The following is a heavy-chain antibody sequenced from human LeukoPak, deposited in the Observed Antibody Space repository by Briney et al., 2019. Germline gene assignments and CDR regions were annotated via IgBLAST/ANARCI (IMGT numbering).Heavy chain of an antibody. CDR3: ARGGRDSRTFDY. CDR1: GGSISSGSYY. V-gene: IGHV4-61*02. CDR2: IYTSGST. J-gene: IGHJ4*02. Sequence: PSETLSLTCTVSGGSISSGSYYWRWIRQPAGTGLEWIGRIYTSGSTNYNPSVKSRVTISVDTSKNQFSLKLSSVTAADTAVYYCARGGRDSRTFDYWGQGTLVTVSS. D-gene: IGHD6-13*01.